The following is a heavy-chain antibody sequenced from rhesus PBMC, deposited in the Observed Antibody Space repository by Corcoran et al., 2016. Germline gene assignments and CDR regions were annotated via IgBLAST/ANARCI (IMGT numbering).Heavy chain of an antibody. CDR3: ARRTTGWYFDL. J-gene: IGHJ2*01. Sequence: QVQLQESGPGLVKPSETLSLTCAVSGYSISSGYYWGWIRQPPGKGLEYIGYISGSSGSTYYNPSLKSRVTSSKDTSKNQFSLKLSSVTAADTAVYYCARRTTGWYFDLWGPGTPITISS. CDR2: ISGSSGST. V-gene: IGHV4-99*01. D-gene: IGHD4-29*01. CDR1: GYSISSGYY.